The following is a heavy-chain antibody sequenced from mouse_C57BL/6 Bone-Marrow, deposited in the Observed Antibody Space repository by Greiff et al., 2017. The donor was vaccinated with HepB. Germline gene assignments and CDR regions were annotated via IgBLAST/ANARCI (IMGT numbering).Heavy chain of an antibody. CDR3: ARKGDYYGSSYWYFDV. CDR1: GFTFSDYG. D-gene: IGHD1-1*01. CDR2: ISNLAYSI. J-gene: IGHJ1*03. V-gene: IGHV5-15*01. Sequence: EVQVVESGGGLVQPGGSLKLSCAASGFTFSDYGLAWVRQAPRKGPEWVAFISNLAYSIYYADTVTGRFTISRENAKNTLYLEVSSLRSEDTAMYYCARKGDYYGSSYWYFDVWGTGTTVTVSS.